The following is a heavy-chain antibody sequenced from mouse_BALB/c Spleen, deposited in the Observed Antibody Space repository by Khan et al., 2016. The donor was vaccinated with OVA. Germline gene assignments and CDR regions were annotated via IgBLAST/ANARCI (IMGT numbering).Heavy chain of an antibody. D-gene: IGHD2-2*01. CDR2: IDPFNGVT. CDR3: ARHGYVAWFAY. CDR1: GYSFTTYY. J-gene: IGHJ3*01. V-gene: IGHV1S135*01. Sequence: QQSGPELMRPGASVKISCKASGYSFTTYYIHWVKQSHGKSLEWIGYIDPFNGVTSYNQKFKGKATLTVDKSSSTAYMHLSSLTSDDSAVYYCARHGYVAWFAYWGQGTLVTVSA.